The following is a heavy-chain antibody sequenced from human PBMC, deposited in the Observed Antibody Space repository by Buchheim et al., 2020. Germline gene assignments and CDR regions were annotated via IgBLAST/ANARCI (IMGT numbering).Heavy chain of an antibody. J-gene: IGHJ4*02. CDR3: ARDAGDIVLMVYATGYFDY. V-gene: IGHV3-33*01. D-gene: IGHD2-8*01. CDR1: GFTFSSYG. CDR2: IWYDGSNK. Sequence: QVQLVESGGGVVQPGRSLRLSCAASGFTFSSYGMHWVRQAPGKGLEWVAVIWYDGSNKYYADSVKGRFTISRENSKNTVYLKMNSLRAEDTAVYYCARDAGDIVLMVYATGYFDYWGQGTL.